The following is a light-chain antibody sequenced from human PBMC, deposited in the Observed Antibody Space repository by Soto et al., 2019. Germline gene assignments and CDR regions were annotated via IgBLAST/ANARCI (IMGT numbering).Light chain of an antibody. V-gene: IGKV1-5*03. CDR1: QTISNY. J-gene: IGKJ1*01. CDR2: SSS. Sequence: DIQMTQSPSSLSASVGDRVTITCRASQTISNYLTWYQQRPGKAPKLLIYSSSILQNGVPSRFSGSGSGTEFTITSSSLQPDDFTTYYCQLYYIYATFGQGTRL. CDR3: QLYYIYAT.